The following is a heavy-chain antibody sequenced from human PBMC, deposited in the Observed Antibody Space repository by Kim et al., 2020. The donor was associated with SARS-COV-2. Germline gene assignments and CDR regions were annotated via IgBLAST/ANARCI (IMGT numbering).Heavy chain of an antibody. V-gene: IGHV4-34*01. CDR2: IKHSGST. CDR3: ATYGSGNYGDFFDY. CDR1: GGSFSDYS. Sequence: SETLSLTCAVYGGSFSDYSWSWIRQAPGQGLEWIGEIKHSGSTNYNPSLKSRVTISVDTSKNQFSLELTSVTAADTAMYYCATYGSGNYGDFFDYWGQGT. J-gene: IGHJ4*02. D-gene: IGHD3-10*01.